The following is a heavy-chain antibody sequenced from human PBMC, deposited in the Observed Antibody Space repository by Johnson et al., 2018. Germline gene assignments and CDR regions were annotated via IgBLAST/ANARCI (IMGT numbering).Heavy chain of an antibody. V-gene: IGHV3-30*18. CDR2: ISSEGSNK. CDR3: AKSELGGSYPQHIDY. J-gene: IGHJ4*02. Sequence: QVQLVQSGGGVVQPGRSLRLSCAASGFSFRMFAMHWVRQAPGKGLEWVAFISSEGSNKDYADSVKGRFTLSRDTPKKTLYLQMNSLRTEDTAMYYCAKSELGGSYPQHIDYWGQGTLVTVSS. D-gene: IGHD1-26*01. CDR1: GFSFRMFA.